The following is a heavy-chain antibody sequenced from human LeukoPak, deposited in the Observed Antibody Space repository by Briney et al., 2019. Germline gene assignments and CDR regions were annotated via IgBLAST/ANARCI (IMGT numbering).Heavy chain of an antibody. CDR2: IYTSGST. J-gene: IGHJ3*02. V-gene: IGHV4-61*02. Sequence: PSQTLSLTCTVSGGSISSGSYYWSWIRQPAGKGLEWIGRIYTSGSTNYNPSLKSRVTISVDTSKNQFSLKLSSVTAADTAVYYCAREEYYYDSSGYYGSAFDIWGQGTMVTVSS. D-gene: IGHD3-22*01. CDR1: GGSISSGSYY. CDR3: AREEYYYDSSGYYGSAFDI.